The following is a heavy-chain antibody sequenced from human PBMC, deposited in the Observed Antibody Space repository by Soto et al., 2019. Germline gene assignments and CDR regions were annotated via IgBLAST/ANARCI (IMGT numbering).Heavy chain of an antibody. J-gene: IGHJ4*02. CDR1: GYMFITYG. CDR3: AREGRGKKAGYNGLVSLGY. D-gene: IGHD2-2*02. V-gene: IGHV1-69*06. Sequence: QIQLEQSGAEMKKPGASVKVSCKASGYMFITYGFNWVRQAPGQGLEWMGRIIPIFNSTKYAQNFQGRVTITADKSTSTASLELSSLRSDDTAVYYCAREGRGKKAGYNGLVSLGYWGQGTLVTVSS. CDR2: IIPIFNST.